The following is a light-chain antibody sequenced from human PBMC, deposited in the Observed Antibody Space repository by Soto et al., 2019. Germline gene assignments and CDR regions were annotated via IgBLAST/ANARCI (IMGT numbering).Light chain of an antibody. J-gene: IGKJ4*01. CDR1: QDISTY. CDR3: QQNDILPLT. Sequence: QMTQSPSSLSASVGDRVTITCQASQDISTYLSWYQQKPGKPPKLLIYDASDLETGVPSKFSGHGSGTTFTFTISSLQTEDIATYYCQQNDILPLTFGGGTKVEIK. CDR2: DAS. V-gene: IGKV1-33*01.